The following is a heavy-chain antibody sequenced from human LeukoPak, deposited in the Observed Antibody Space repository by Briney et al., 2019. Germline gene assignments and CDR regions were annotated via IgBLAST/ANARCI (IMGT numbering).Heavy chain of an antibody. D-gene: IGHD4-23*01. Sequence: PGGSLRLSCSASGFTFSSHWMNWVRQAPGKGLEWVAIINKDGSEKNYVDSVKGRFTISRDNAKNSLYLQVNYLRVEDTAMYYCANSNSGPEYWGQGTLVIVPS. J-gene: IGHJ4*02. CDR3: ANSNSGPEY. V-gene: IGHV3-7*01. CDR1: GFTFSSHW. CDR2: INKDGSEK.